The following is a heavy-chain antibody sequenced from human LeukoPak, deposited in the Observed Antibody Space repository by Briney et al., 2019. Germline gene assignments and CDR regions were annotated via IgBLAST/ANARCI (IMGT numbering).Heavy chain of an antibody. D-gene: IGHD4-17*01. CDR1: GFTFSSYE. CDR2: ISSSGSTI. J-gene: IGHJ4*02. CDR3: ARGQADYGDYVLD. V-gene: IGHV3-48*03. Sequence: GGSLRLSCAASGFTFSSYEMNWVRQAPGKGLEWVSYISSSGSTIYYADSVKGRFTISRDNAKNSLYLQMNSQRAEDTAVYYCARGQADYGDYVLDWGQGTLVTVSS.